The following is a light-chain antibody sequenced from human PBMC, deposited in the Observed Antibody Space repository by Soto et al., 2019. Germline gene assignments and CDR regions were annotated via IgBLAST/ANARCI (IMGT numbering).Light chain of an antibody. J-gene: IGLJ1*01. CDR1: NRDLGEWNY. CDR2: EVN. Sequence: QSALTQPASFSGSPGQSITISCTGANRDLGEWNYVSWYQQYPGKAPKVIISEVNYRPSGVSYRFSGSKSGNTASLPIYGIQAEDESDYYCSSFSSGTTNFVFGGGTKVTVL. V-gene: IGLV2-14*01. CDR3: SSFSSGTTNFV.